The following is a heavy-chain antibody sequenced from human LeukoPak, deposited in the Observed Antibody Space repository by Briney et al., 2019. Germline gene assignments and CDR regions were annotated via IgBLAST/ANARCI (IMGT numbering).Heavy chain of an antibody. CDR1: GFTFSSYS. D-gene: IGHD4-17*01. Sequence: GGSLRLSCAASGFTFSSYSMNWVRQAPGKGLEWVSSISSSSSYIYYADSVKGRFTISRDNANKSLYLQMNSLRAEDTAVYYCARAAGDGFDYWGQGTLVTVSS. J-gene: IGHJ4*02. CDR3: ARAAGDGFDY. CDR2: ISSSSSYI. V-gene: IGHV3-21*01.